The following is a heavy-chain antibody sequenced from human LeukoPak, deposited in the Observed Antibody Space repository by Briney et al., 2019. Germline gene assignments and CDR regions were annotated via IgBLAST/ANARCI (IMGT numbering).Heavy chain of an antibody. V-gene: IGHV1-2*02. J-gene: IGHJ4*02. Sequence: ASVKVSCKASGYTFTGYYIHWVRQAPGQGLEWMGWINPNSGGTNFAQKFQGRVTMTRDTSISTAYMEVNRLISDDTAVYYCARDRARWAVAGTLSWGYWGQGTLVTVSS. D-gene: IGHD6-19*01. CDR2: INPNSGGT. CDR1: GYTFTGYY. CDR3: ARDRARWAVAGTLSWGY.